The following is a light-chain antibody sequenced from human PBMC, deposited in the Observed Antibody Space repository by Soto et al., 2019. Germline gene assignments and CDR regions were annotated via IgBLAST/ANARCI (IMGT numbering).Light chain of an antibody. V-gene: IGLV2-14*03. CDR1: SSDVGAYDY. Sequence: QSALTQPASVSGSPGQSITISCTGTSSDVGAYDYVSWYQQHPGKAPKLIIYDVTSRPSGVSHRFSGSKSANTASLTISGLQAEDETYYYCSSYTTSASVVFGGGTKVTVL. J-gene: IGLJ2*01. CDR2: DVT. CDR3: SSYTTSASVV.